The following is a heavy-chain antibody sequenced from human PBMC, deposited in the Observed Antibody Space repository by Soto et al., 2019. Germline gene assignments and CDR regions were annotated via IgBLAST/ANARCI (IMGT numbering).Heavy chain of an antibody. Sequence: GSLRLSCTASGFTFVDYAMILFRQAPCKWLEWVVFIRSKAYGGTTEYAASVKGRFTISRDNSKSIAYLQMNSLKTEDTAVYYCTRGEMAPPNWGQGTLVTVSS. V-gene: IGHV3-49*03. CDR3: TRGEMAPPN. D-gene: IGHD3-16*01. J-gene: IGHJ4*02. CDR1: GFTFVDYA. CDR2: IRSKAYGGTT.